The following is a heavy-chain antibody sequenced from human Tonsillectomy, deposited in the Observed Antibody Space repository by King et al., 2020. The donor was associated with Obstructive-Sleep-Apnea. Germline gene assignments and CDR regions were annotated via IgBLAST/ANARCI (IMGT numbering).Heavy chain of an antibody. V-gene: IGHV1-69*12. J-gene: IGHJ3*02. CDR1: GGTFSSYA. D-gene: IGHD5-24*01. CDR3: ARSWGGMAKTYDAFDI. Sequence: QLVQSGAEVKKPGSSVKVSCKASGGTFSSYAISWVRQAPGQGLEWMGGIIPIFGTANYAQKFQGRVTITADESTSTAYMELSSLRSEDTAVYYCARSWGGMAKTYDAFDIWGQGTMVTVSS. CDR2: IIPIFGTA.